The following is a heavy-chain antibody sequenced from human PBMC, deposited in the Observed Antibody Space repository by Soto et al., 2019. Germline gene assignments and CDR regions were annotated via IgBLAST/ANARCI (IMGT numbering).Heavy chain of an antibody. V-gene: IGHV3-30-3*01. D-gene: IGHD1-20*01. CDR2: VSFDGSNK. CDR3: ARDQTGITTTGGGRIDH. CDR1: GFTFSTHA. Sequence: QVQLVESGGGVVQPGRSLRLSCAASGFTFSTHAMHWVRQAPGKGLECVAIVSFDGSNKYYADSVKGRFTISRDNSKNTLDLKMSGLTPEDTAVYYCARDQTGITTTGGGRIDHWGQGTLVTVSS. J-gene: IGHJ4*02.